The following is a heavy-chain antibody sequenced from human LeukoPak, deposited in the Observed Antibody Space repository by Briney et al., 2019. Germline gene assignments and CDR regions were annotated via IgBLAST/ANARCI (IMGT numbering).Heavy chain of an antibody. CDR3: AIEVGATSYHWFDP. V-gene: IGHV4-59*05. J-gene: IGHJ5*02. CDR1: GGSISSYY. CDR2: IYYSGST. Sequence: SETLSLTCTVSGGSISSYYWSWIRQPAGKGLEWIGSIYYSGSTYYNPSLKSRVTISVDTSKNQFSLKLSSVTAADTAVYYCAIEVGATSYHWFDPWGQGTLVTVSS. D-gene: IGHD1-26*01.